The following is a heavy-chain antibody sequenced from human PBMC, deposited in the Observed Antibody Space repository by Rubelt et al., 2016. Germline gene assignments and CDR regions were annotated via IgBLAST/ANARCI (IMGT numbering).Heavy chain of an antibody. D-gene: IGHD1-26*01. CDR3: ARVIVGVKGFDY. CDR1: GFTLSSYS. CDR2: ISTSSSNI. J-gene: IGHJ4*02. V-gene: IGHV3-21*05. Sequence: EVQLVESGGGLVKPGGSLRLSCAASGFTLSSYSMDWVRQVPGKGLEWVSFISTSSSNIYYADSVKGRFTISSDNAKNSLYLQMNSLRAEDTAVYYCARVIVGVKGFDYWGQGTLVTVSS.